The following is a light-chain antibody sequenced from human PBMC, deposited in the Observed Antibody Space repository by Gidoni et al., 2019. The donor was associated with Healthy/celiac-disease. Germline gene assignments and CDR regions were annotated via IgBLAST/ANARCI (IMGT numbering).Light chain of an antibody. V-gene: IGKV2-30*01. CDR3: MQGTDWFIT. J-gene: IGKJ5*01. CDR2: KVS. Sequence: VVMTQSPLSLLVTHGQPASIYSRSSQSLVYSDGNAYLKWFQPRPGQSTRRLIYKVSNRDSGVPDRLIGSGSGTDFILKISRVEAEDVGVYYCMQGTDWFITFGQGTRLEIK. CDR1: QSLVYSDGNAY.